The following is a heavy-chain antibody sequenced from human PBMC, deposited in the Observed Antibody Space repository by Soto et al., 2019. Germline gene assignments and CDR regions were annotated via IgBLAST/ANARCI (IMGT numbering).Heavy chain of an antibody. CDR2: ISYGGSA. CDR1: GGSINSGGYC. J-gene: IGHJ4*02. V-gene: IGHV4-31*03. CDR3: SRGILV. D-gene: IGHD5-18*01. Sequence: QVQLQESGPGLVKPSQTLSLTCTVSGGSINSGGYCWSWIRLHPGKGLDWIGCISYGGSASYNPPLKSRFTISVDTSKNQFSLKLTSVTAADTAVYYCSRGILVWGQGALITVSS.